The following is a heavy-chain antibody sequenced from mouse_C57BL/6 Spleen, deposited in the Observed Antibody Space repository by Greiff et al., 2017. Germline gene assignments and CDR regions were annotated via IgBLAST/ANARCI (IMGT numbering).Heavy chain of an antibody. D-gene: IGHD2-3*01. CDR1: GYTFTSYW. V-gene: IGHV1-52*01. CDR3: AREGYDGYSFDY. CDR2: IDPSDSET. Sequence: VQLQQPGAELVRPGSSVKLSCKASGYTFTSYWMHWVKQRPIQGLEWIGNIDPSDSETHYNQKFKDKATLTVIKSSRTAYMQLSSLTSEDSAVYYCAREGYDGYSFDYWGQGTTLTVSS. J-gene: IGHJ2*01.